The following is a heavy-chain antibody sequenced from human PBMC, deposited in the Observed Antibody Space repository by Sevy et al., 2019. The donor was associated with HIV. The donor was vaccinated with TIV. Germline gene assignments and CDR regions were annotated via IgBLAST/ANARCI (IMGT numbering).Heavy chain of an antibody. CDR1: GFTFSSYW. D-gene: IGHD5-18*01. CDR3: VREGVGGYSYSLDC. J-gene: IGHJ4*02. Sequence: GGSLRLSCAASGFTFSSYWMSWVRQAPGKGLEWVATMKEDGSERNDVDPVKGRFTISRDNAKNSLYLQMNSLRAEDTAVYYCVREGVGGYSYSLDCWGQGTLVTVSS. CDR2: MKEDGSER. V-gene: IGHV3-7*01.